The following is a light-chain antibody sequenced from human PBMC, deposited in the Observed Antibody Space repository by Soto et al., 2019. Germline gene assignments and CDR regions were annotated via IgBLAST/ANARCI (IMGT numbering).Light chain of an antibody. CDR2: KAS. CDR3: QHYNSYSGA. CDR1: QTISSW. J-gene: IGKJ1*01. V-gene: IGKV1-5*03. Sequence: DVQMTQARSTLSGSLGDRFTITCRASQTISSWLAWYQQKPGRAPTLLIYKASTIRSGVPSRFSGSGSGTEFTLTISSLQPDDFAAYYCQHYNSYSGAFGQGTKVDIK.